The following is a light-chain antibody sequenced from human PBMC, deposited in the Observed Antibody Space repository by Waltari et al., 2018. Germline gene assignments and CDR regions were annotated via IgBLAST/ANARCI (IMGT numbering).Light chain of an antibody. CDR3: LQYNSNPPT. V-gene: IGKV1-17*01. J-gene: IGKJ1*01. CDR1: QGISTY. Sequence: DIEMTQSPYSLYASAGDRVDIHCRSSQGISTYLNWYQQKPVKAPKRLIYSASSLEIGVPSRFSGSGSGTDFTLTISSLQPEDFATYYCLQYNSNPPTFGQGTKVEIK. CDR2: SAS.